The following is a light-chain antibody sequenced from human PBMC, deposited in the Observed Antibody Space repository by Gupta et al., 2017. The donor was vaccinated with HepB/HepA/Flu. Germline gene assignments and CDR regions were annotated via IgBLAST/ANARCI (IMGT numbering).Light chain of an antibody. J-gene: IGLJ2*01. V-gene: IGLV2-8*01. CDR3: CTYAGSNKVV. CDR2: EVS. CDR1: SNDVGGYNY. Sequence: QSALTQPPSASGSPGQSVTISCTGTSNDVGGYNYVSWYQQHPGKAPKLMIYEVSKRPSGVPARLSGSKSGNTASLTVSERQDEEDADYYCCTYAGSNKVVFGGGTKLTVL.